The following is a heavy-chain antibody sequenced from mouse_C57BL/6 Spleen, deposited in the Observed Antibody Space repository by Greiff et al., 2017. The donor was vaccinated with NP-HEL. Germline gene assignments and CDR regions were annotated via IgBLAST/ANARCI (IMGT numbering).Heavy chain of an antibody. V-gene: IGHV5-17*01. J-gene: IGHJ2*01. CDR2: ISSGSSTI. Sequence: GGGLVKPGGSLKLSCAAPGFTFSDYGMHWVRQAPEKGLEWVAYISSGSSTIYYADTVKGRFTISRDNAKNTLFLQMTSRRSEDTAMYYCAREGPLLGHFDYWGQGTTLTVSS. CDR1: GFTFSDYG. CDR3: AREGPLLGHFDY. D-gene: IGHD3-3*01.